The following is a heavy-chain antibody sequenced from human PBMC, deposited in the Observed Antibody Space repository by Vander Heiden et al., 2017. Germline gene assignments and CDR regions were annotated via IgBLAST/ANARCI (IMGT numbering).Heavy chain of an antibody. CDR1: GFTFSSYD. D-gene: IGHD1-26*01. V-gene: IGHV3-13*01. CDR3: ARDGIVAGAFDI. Sequence: EVQLVESGGGLVQRGGSMRLSCDVSGFTFSSYDMHWVRQATGKGLEWVSAIGTAGDTYYPGSVKGRFTISRENAKNSLYLQMNSLRAGDTAVYYCARDGIVAGAFDIWGQGTMVTVSS. J-gene: IGHJ3*02. CDR2: IGTAGDT.